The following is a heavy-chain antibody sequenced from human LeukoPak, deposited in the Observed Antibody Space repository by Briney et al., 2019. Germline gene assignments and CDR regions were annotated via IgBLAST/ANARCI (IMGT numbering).Heavy chain of an antibody. D-gene: IGHD3-10*01. CDR2: INHSGST. CDR1: GGSFSGYY. CDR3: ARGGNYYYYGMDV. Sequence: SETLSLTCAVYGGSFSGYYWSWIRQPPGKGLEWIGEINHSGSTNYNPSLKSRVTISVDTSKNQFSLKLSSVTAADTAVYYCARGGNYYYYGMDVWGQGTTVTVSS. V-gene: IGHV4-34*01. J-gene: IGHJ6*02.